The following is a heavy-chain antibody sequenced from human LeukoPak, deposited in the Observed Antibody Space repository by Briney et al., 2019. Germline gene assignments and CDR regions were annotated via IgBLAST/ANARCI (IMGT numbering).Heavy chain of an antibody. CDR2: IIPIFGTA. D-gene: IGHD3-22*01. V-gene: IGHV1-69*13. CDR1: GGTFSSYA. CDR3: ARDPAGHYYDSSPSLRY. Sequence: ASVKVSGKASGGTFSSYAISWVRQAPGQGLEWMGGIIPIFGTANYAQKFQGRVTITADESTSTAYMELSSLRSEDTAVYYCARDPAGHYYDSSPSLRYWGQGTLVTVSS. J-gene: IGHJ4*02.